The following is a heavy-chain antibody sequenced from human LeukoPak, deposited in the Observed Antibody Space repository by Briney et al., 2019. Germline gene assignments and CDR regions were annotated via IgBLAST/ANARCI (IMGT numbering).Heavy chain of an antibody. CDR2: IIPIFGTA. V-gene: IGHV1-69*05. CDR3: ARVVGYDFWSGDIGGYFDY. Sequence: GSSVKVSCKASGGTFSSYAISWVRQAPGQGLEWMGGIIPIFGTANYAQKFQGRVTITTDESTSTAYMELSSLRSEDTAVYYCARVVGYDFWSGDIGGYFDYWGQGTLVTVSS. CDR1: GGTFSSYA. J-gene: IGHJ4*02. D-gene: IGHD3-3*01.